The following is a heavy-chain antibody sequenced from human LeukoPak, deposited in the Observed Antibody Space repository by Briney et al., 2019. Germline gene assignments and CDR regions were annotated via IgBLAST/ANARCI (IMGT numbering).Heavy chain of an antibody. CDR1: GVTFSSHG. CDR3: ARISGSFSIDY. Sequence: PGGSLRLSCAASGVTFSSHGMHWVRQAPGKGLEWVALIWYDGSNKYYADSVKGRFTISRDNAKNSLYLQMNSLRAEDTAVYYCARISGSFSIDYWGQGTLVTVSS. D-gene: IGHD1-26*01. V-gene: IGHV3-33*01. CDR2: IWYDGSNK. J-gene: IGHJ4*02.